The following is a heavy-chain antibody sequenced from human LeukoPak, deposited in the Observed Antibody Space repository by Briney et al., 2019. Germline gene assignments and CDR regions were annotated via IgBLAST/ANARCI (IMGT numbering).Heavy chain of an antibody. J-gene: IGHJ4*02. V-gene: IGHV1-18*01. CDR2: ISAYNGNT. D-gene: IGHD6-13*01. Sequence: GASVKVSCKASGYTFTSYGISWVRQAPGQGLEWMGWISAYNGNTNYAQKLQDRVTMTTDTSTSTAYMELSSLRSEDTAVYYCATFIAAAGAYYFDYWGQGTLVTVSS. CDR3: ATFIAAAGAYYFDY. CDR1: GYTFTSYG.